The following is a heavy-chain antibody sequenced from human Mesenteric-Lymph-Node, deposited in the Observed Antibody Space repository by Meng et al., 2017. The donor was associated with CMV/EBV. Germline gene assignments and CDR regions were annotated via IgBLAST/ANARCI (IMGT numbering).Heavy chain of an antibody. CDR1: GFSVSNNY. Sequence: GESLKISCVASGFSVSNNYMGWVRRAPGKGLDWVSVIYSGGSRYYSDSVRGRFTISRDNSQNTLYLQMNSLRAEDTAVYYCARVAMIRGVLFDYWGRVTLVTVSS. V-gene: IGHV3-53*01. CDR2: IYSGGSR. J-gene: IGHJ4*02. CDR3: ARVAMIRGVLFDY. D-gene: IGHD3-10*01.